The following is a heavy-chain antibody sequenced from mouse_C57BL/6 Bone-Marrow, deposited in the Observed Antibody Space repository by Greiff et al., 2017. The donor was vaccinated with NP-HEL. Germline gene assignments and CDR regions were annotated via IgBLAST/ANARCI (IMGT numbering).Heavy chain of an antibody. D-gene: IGHD1-1*01. Sequence: VQLQQSGPELVKPGASVKISCKASGYSFTGYYMNWVKQSPEKSLEWIGEIKPSTGGTTYNQKFKAKATLTVDKSSSTAYMQLKSLTSEDSAVYYCAILLLRGTYWGQGTLVTVSA. CDR1: GYSFTGYY. V-gene: IGHV1-42*01. CDR2: IKPSTGGT. J-gene: IGHJ3*01. CDR3: AILLLRGTY.